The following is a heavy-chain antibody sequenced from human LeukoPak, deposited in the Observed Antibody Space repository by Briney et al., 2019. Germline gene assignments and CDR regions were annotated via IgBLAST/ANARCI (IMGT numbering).Heavy chain of an antibody. V-gene: IGHV1-2*02. J-gene: IGHJ5*02. CDR3: ARDRGTRFGELLYWFDP. Sequence: ASVKVSCKASGYTFTSYGISWVRQAPGQGLEWMGWINPNSGGTNYAQKFQGRVTMTRDTSISTAYMELSRLRSDDTAVYYCARDRGTRFGELLYWFDPWGQGTLVTVSS. CDR1: GYTFTSYG. D-gene: IGHD3-10*02. CDR2: INPNSGGT.